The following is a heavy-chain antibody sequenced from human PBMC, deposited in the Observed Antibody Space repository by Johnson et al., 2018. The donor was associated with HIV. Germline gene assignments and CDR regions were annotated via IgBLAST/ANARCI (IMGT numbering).Heavy chain of an antibody. CDR2: ISYDGSNK. D-gene: IGHD3-22*01. J-gene: IGHJ3*02. CDR3: ARDPSYDMAHTDGFDI. Sequence: QVQLVESGGGVVQPGRSLRLSCAASGFTFTYYGLHWVRQAPGKGLEWVTVISYDGSNKYYADSVKGRFTISRDNSKDTLYLQMNSLRAEDTAVYYCARDPSYDMAHTDGFDIWGQGTMVTVSS. CDR1: GFTFTYYG. V-gene: IGHV3-30-3*01.